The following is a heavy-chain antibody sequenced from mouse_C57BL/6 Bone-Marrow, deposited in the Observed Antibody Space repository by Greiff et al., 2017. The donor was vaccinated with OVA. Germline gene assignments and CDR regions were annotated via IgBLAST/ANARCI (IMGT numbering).Heavy chain of an antibody. CDR3: AREGLTGPYWYFDV. CDR1: GFTFSDYG. CDR2: ISSGSSTI. D-gene: IGHD4-1*01. V-gene: IGHV5-17*01. J-gene: IGHJ1*03. Sequence: EVHLVESGGGLVKPGGSLKLSCAASGFTFSDYGMHWVRQAPEKGLEWVAYISSGSSTIYYADTVKGRFTISRDNAKNTLFLQMTSLRSEDTAMYYCAREGLTGPYWYFDVWGTGTTVTVSS.